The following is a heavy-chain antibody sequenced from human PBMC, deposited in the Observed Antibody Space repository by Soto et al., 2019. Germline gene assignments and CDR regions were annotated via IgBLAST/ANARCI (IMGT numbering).Heavy chain of an antibody. D-gene: IGHD3-3*01. J-gene: IGHJ3*02. Sequence: GGSLRLSCAASRFTFSNSDVNWVHQAPGKGQEWVSGVSWNGSRPHYADSVKGRFIISRDNSRNTLYLQTNSLRAEDTAVYFCVRRYYDFWSGYYAFDIWGQGTMVTVSS. CDR1: RFTFSNSD. CDR3: VRRYYDFWSGYYAFDI. CDR2: VSWNGSRP. V-gene: IGHV3-35*01.